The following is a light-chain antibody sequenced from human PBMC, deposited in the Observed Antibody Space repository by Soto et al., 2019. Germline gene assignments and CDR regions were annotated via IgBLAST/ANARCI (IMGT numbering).Light chain of an antibody. V-gene: IGKV3-20*01. CDR3: QQYSRSALFT. Sequence: EIVLTQSPGTLSLSPGERATLSCRASHSLSSNYLAWYPQKTCQAPRLLIYGASIRASGMPERFSGSGAWTEFTPTTISLEPEDFSGYYCQQYSRSALFTLGPGTKVDIK. J-gene: IGKJ3*01. CDR2: GAS. CDR1: HSLSSNY.